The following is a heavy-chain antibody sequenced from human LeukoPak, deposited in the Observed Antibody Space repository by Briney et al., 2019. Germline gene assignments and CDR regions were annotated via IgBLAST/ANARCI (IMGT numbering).Heavy chain of an antibody. V-gene: IGHV3-23*01. CDR1: GFTVRNYA. Sequence: PGGSLRLSCAVSGFTVRNYAMSWVRQAPGKGLEWGSGISASGGGTYYADSVKGRFTISRDNSKNTLYLQMNSLRAEDTAVYYCAKDKLVYSSGPSTFDYWGQGTLVTVSS. J-gene: IGHJ4*02. CDR2: ISASGGGT. CDR3: AKDKLVYSSGPSTFDY. D-gene: IGHD6-19*01.